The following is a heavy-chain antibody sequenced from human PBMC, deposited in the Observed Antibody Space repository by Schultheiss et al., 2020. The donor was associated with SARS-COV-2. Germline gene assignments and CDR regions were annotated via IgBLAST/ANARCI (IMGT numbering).Heavy chain of an antibody. Sequence: GESLKISCAGSGFTFSDYAMHWVRQAPGKGLEWVAVMSHDGSIIYYAESVKGRFTISRDNSKNTLYLQMNSLRAEDTAVYYCARGPDQQLVLSGDYWGQGTLVTVSS. CDR2: MSHDGSII. CDR3: ARGPDQQLVLSGDY. V-gene: IGHV3-30-3*01. CDR1: GFTFSDYA. D-gene: IGHD6-13*01. J-gene: IGHJ4*02.